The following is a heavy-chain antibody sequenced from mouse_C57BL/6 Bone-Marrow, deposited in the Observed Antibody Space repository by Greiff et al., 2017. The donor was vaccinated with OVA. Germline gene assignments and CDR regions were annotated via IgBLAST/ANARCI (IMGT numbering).Heavy chain of an antibody. Sequence: EVMLVESGGGLVQPGGSMKLSCAASGFTFSDAWMDWVRQSPEKGLEWVAEIRNKANNHATYYAESVKGRFTISRDASKSSVYLQVNSLRAEDTGIYYCTRSYYYGSFWYFEVWGTGTTVTVSS. CDR3: TRSYYYGSFWYFEV. V-gene: IGHV6-6*01. J-gene: IGHJ1*03. CDR2: IRNKANNHAT. D-gene: IGHD1-1*01. CDR1: GFTFSDAW.